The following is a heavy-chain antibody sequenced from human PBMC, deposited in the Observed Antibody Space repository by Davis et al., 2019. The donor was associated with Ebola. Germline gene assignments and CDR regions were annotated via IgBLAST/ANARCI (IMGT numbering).Heavy chain of an antibody. CDR1: GFTVNDDY. V-gene: IGHV3-11*06. J-gene: IGHJ4*02. CDR2: ISKTSVYT. CDR3: ASGLDY. Sequence: GESLKISCAASGFTVNDDYMSWVRQAPGKGLEWVSTISKTSVYTYYAESVKGRFTISRDNAKNSLYLQMDGLRVEDTAVYYCASGLDYWGQGSLVTVSS.